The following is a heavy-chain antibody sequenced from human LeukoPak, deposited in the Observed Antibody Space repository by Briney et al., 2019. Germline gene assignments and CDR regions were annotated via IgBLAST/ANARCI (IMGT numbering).Heavy chain of an antibody. CDR2: IKQDGTEK. CDR3: ARVLRSYCCAFDI. CDR1: GFIFSDYW. J-gene: IGHJ3*02. Sequence: GGSLRLSCAASGFIFSDYWMSRVRQAPGKGLERVAIIKQDGTEKFYVDSVKGRFTISRDDAENSLYLQMNSLRVEDTAVYYCARVLRSYCCAFDIWGQGTMVTVSS. D-gene: IGHD3-16*02. V-gene: IGHV3-7*01.